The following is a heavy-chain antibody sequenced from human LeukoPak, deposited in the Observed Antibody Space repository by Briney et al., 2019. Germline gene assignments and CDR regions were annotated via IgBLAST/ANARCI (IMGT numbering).Heavy chain of an antibody. CDR1: GFTFSSYW. Sequence: GGSLRLSCAASGFTFSSYWMHWVRQAPGKGLEWVAVISYDGSNNYADSVKGRFAISRDNSKNTLYLQMNSLRADDTAVYYCAKDHYYGSQNYYDEYFQRWGQGTLVTVSS. CDR2: ISYDGSN. J-gene: IGHJ1*01. V-gene: IGHV3-30*18. CDR3: AKDHYYGSQNYYDEYFQR. D-gene: IGHD3-10*01.